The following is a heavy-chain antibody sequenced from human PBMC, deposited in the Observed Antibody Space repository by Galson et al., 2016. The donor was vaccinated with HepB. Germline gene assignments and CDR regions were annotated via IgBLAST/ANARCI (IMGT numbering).Heavy chain of an antibody. V-gene: IGHV3-23*01. J-gene: IGHJ6*02. CDR2: ISGSGGST. D-gene: IGHD3-16*01. Sequence: SLRLSCAVSGFTFSSNAMSWVRQAPGKGPEWVSAISGSGGSTYYADSVKGRFTMSRYNSNNTLSLQMNSLRAEDTAVDYCAKDRTPGLGGGFDVWGQGTTVTVSS. CDR3: AKDRTPGLGGGFDV. CDR1: GFTFSSNA.